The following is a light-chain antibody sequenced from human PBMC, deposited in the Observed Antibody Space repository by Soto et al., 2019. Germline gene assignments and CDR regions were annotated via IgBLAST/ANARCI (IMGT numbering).Light chain of an antibody. Sequence: QSVLTQPASVSGSPEQSITISCTGTSSDVGGYNYVSWYQQHPGKAPKLIIYEVSNRPSGVSNRFSGSKSGNTASLTISGLQAEDEADYYCNSYTSKSTGVFGTGTKVTVL. CDR3: NSYTSKSTGV. J-gene: IGLJ1*01. CDR1: SSDVGGYNY. CDR2: EVS. V-gene: IGLV2-14*01.